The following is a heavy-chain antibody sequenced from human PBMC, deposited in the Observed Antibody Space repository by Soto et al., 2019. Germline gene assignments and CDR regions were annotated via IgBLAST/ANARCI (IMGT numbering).Heavy chain of an antibody. CDR2: MSYDGSNK. Sequence: GGSLRLSCAASGFTFSSYGMHWVRQAPGKGLEWVAVMSYDGSNKYYADSVKGRFTISRDNSKNTLYLQMNSLRAEDTAVYYCAKDMYSSGPYGMDVWGQGTTVTVS. V-gene: IGHV3-30*18. CDR1: GFTFSSYG. J-gene: IGHJ6*02. D-gene: IGHD6-19*01. CDR3: AKDMYSSGPYGMDV.